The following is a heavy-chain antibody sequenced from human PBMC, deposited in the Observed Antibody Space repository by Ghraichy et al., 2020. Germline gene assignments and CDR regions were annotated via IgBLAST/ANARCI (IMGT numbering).Heavy chain of an antibody. CDR1: GGSISSSDYY. J-gene: IGHJ4*01. CDR2: IFYSGTT. D-gene: IGHD2-2*01. CDR3: ARLRYCSSSSCTATNYFDY. Sequence: SETLSLTCTVSGGSISSSDYYWVWIRQPPGKGLEWIGSIFYSGTTHYKSSLKSRVILSVDTSKNQFFMRLSSVTAAETAVFYCARLRYCSSSSCTATNYFDYWGHGTLVTVSS. V-gene: IGHV4-39*01.